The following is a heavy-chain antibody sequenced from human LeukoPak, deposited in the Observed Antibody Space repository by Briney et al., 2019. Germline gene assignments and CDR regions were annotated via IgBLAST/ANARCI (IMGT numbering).Heavy chain of an antibody. CDR3: AKAPYFDWLLFFDY. J-gene: IGHJ4*02. Sequence: GVSLRLSCAASGFTFSSYAMGWVRQAPGKGLEWVSAISGSGGSTYYADSVKGRFTISRDNSKNTLYLQMNSLRAEDTAVYYCAKAPYFDWLLFFDYWGQGTLVTVSS. D-gene: IGHD3-9*01. CDR1: GFTFSSYA. CDR2: ISGSGGST. V-gene: IGHV3-23*01.